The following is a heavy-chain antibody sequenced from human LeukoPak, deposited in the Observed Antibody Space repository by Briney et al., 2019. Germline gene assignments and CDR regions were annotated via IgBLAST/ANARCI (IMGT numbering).Heavy chain of an antibody. CDR2: IYSSGSA. CDR3: ARGVGHRGQEHSYVYYFDY. CDR1: GGSISSNNYY. D-gene: IGHD5-18*01. J-gene: IGHJ4*02. Sequence: SDTLSLTCTVSGGSISSNNYYWAWIRQPPGKGLEWIGSIYSSGSASYNPSLKSRVSIVLDTSKNQFSLKVTSVTAADTAVYYCARGVGHRGQEHSYVYYFDYWGQGPLVTVSS. V-gene: IGHV4-39*07.